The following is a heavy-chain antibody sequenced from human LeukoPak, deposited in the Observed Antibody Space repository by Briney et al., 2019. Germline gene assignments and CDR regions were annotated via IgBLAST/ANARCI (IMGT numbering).Heavy chain of an antibody. CDR2: INSDGSST. CDR1: GFTFSSYW. V-gene: IGHV3-74*01. D-gene: IGHD3-16*01. J-gene: IGHJ4*02. Sequence: GGSLRLSCAASGFTFSSYWMHWVRQAPGKGLVWVSRINSDGSSTSYADSVKGRFTISRDNAKNTLYLQMNSLRAEDTAVYYFAVLAATDRGRFDYWGQGTLVTVSS. CDR3: AVLAATDRGRFDY.